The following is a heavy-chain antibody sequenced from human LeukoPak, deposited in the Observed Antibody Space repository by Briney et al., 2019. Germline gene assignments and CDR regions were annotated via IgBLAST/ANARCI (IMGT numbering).Heavy chain of an antibody. J-gene: IGHJ4*02. D-gene: IGHD6-6*01. Sequence: GASVKVSCKASGYTFPSDFMYWVRQAPGQGLEWMGIINPTGGSTTYAQKFQGRVTLTRDPSTSTAYMELSSLSSDDTAVYYCARTAARRFDYWGQGPLVTVPS. CDR2: INPTGGST. CDR1: GYTFPSDF. V-gene: IGHV1-46*01. CDR3: ARTAARRFDY.